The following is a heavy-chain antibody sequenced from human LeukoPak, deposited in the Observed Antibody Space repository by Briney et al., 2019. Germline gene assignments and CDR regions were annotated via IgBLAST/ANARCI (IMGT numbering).Heavy chain of an antibody. CDR2: IWYDGSNK. CDR1: GFTFSSYG. J-gene: IGHJ6*03. V-gene: IGHV3-33*06. CDR3: AKDLNYYYMDV. Sequence: GRSPRLSCAASGFTFSSYGMHWVRQAPGKGLEWVAVIWYDGSNKYYADSVKGRFTISRDNSKNTLYLQMNSLRAEDTAVYYCAKDLNYYYMDVWGKGTTVTVSS.